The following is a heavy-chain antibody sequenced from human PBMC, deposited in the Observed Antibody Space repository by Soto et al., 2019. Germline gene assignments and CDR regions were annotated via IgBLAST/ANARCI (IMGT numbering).Heavy chain of an antibody. CDR2: INHSGST. Sequence: PSETLSLTCAVYGGSFSGYYWSWIRQPPGKGLEWIGEINHSGSTNYNPSLKSRVTISVDTSKNQFSLKLSSVTAADTAVYYCARGRRIVVVTATRKLHFDYWGQGTLVTV. J-gene: IGHJ4*02. V-gene: IGHV4-34*01. D-gene: IGHD2-21*02. CDR1: GGSFSGYY. CDR3: ARGRRIVVVTATRKLHFDY.